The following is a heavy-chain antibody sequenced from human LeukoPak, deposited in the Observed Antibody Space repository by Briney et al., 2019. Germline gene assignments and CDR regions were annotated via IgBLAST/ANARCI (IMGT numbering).Heavy chain of an antibody. CDR2: IDHSGST. V-gene: IGHV4-4*02. CDR3: ARGPWELLLPFDY. CDR1: GGSIINSNW. J-gene: IGHJ4*02. D-gene: IGHD1-26*01. Sequence: SGTLSLTCAVSGGSIINSNWWSWVRQPPGQGLEWIGEIDHSGSTSYNPSLKSRVTISVDTSKNQFSLKLSSVTAADTAVYYCARGPWELLLPFDYWGQGTLVTVSS.